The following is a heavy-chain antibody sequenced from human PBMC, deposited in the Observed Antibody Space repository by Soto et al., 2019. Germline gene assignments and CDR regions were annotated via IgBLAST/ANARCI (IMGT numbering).Heavy chain of an antibody. J-gene: IGHJ6*02. V-gene: IGHV4-39*01. D-gene: IGHD3-9*01. CDR2: IYYSGST. Sequence: SETLSLTCTASGGSISSSSYYWGWIRQPPGKGLEWIGSIYYSGSTYYNPSLKSRVTISVDTSKNQFSLKLSSVTAADTAVYYCERQGNYDILTDYYYYYGMDVWGQGTTVTVSS. CDR3: ERQGNYDILTDYYYYYGMDV. CDR1: GGSISSSSYY.